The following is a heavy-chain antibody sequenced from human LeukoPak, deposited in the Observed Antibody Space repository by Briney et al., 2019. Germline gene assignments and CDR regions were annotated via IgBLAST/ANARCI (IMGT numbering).Heavy chain of an antibody. Sequence: GASVKVSCKASGYTFTGYYMHWVRQAPGQGLEWMGWINPNSGGTNYAQKFQGRVTMTRDTSISTAYMELSRLRPDDTAVYYCARDRGLIDYYDSSGYYLVWAQGTLVTVSS. CDR2: INPNSGGT. V-gene: IGHV1-2*02. D-gene: IGHD3-22*01. J-gene: IGHJ4*02. CDR1: GYTFTGYY. CDR3: ARDRGLIDYYDSSGYYLV.